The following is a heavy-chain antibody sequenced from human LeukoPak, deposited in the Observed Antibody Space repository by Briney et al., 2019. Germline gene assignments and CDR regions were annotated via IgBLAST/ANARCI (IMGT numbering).Heavy chain of an antibody. J-gene: IGHJ6*02. Sequence: ASVKVSCKASGGTFSSYAISWVRQAPGQGLEWMGGIIPIFGTANYAQKFQGRVTITADESTSTAYMELSSLRSEDTAVYYCARGLYCGGDCYSSYYYGMDVWGQGTTVTVSS. CDR1: GGTFSSYA. CDR2: IIPIFGTA. CDR3: ARGLYCGGDCYSSYYYGMDV. D-gene: IGHD2-21*02. V-gene: IGHV1-69*13.